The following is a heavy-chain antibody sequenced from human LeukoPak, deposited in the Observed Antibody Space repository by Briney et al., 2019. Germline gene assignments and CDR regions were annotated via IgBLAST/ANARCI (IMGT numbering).Heavy chain of an antibody. V-gene: IGHV3-66*01. CDR1: GFTVSSNY. J-gene: IGHJ4*02. Sequence: GESLKISCAASGFTVSSNYMSWVRQAPGKGLEWVSVIYSGGSTYYADSVKGRFTISRDNSKNTLYLQMNSLRAEDTAVYYCARITLGYFDYWGQGTLVTVSS. CDR2: IYSGGST. CDR3: ARITLGYFDY. D-gene: IGHD3-16*01.